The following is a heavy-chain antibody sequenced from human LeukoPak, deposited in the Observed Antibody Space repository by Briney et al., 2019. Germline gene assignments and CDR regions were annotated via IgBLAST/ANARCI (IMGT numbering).Heavy chain of an antibody. CDR2: ISGSDGST. Sequence: PGGSLRLSCAASGFTFSTYAMSWVRQAPGKGLEWVSTISGSDGSTYYADSVKGRFTISRGNSKNTLYLQMNSLRVEDTAVYYCAKPPTGLGLPPYYFDYWGQGTLVTVSS. D-gene: IGHD4-17*01. CDR1: GFTFSTYA. V-gene: IGHV3-23*01. CDR3: AKPPTGLGLPPYYFDY. J-gene: IGHJ4*02.